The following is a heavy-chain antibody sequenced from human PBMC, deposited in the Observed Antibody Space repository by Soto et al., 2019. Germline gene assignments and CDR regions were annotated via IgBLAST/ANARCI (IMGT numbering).Heavy chain of an antibody. CDR2: IYYSGST. Sequence: QVQLQESGPGLVKPSQTLSLTCTVSGGSISSGDYYWSWIRQPPGKGLEWIGYIYYSGSTYYNPSLKSRVTISVDTSKNQFALKLSSVTAADTAVYYCDRGFGREVYYYYGMDVWGQGTTVTVSS. J-gene: IGHJ6*02. CDR3: DRGFGREVYYYYGMDV. CDR1: GGSISSGDYY. V-gene: IGHV4-30-4*01. D-gene: IGHD3-10*01.